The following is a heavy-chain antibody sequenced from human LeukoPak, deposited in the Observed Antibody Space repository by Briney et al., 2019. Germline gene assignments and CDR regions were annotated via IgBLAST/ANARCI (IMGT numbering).Heavy chain of an antibody. CDR2: ISYDGSNK. CDR3: ARCEGSSWYLSEYMDV. Sequence: PGGSLRLSCAASGFTFSSYAMHWVRQAPGKGLEWVAVISYDGSNKYYADSVKGRFTISRDNAKNSLYLQMNSLRAEDTAVYYCARCEGSSWYLSEYMDVWGKGTTVTVSS. CDR1: GFTFSSYA. V-gene: IGHV3-30-3*01. D-gene: IGHD6-13*01. J-gene: IGHJ6*03.